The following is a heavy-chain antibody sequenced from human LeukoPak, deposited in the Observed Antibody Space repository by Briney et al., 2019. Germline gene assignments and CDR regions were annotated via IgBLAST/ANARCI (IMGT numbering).Heavy chain of an antibody. J-gene: IGHJ6*03. CDR3: ERDRILYIYYYYMDV. Sequence: SQTLSLTCAISGDSVSNNSAAWNWIRQSPSRGLEWLGRTYYRSKWYSDYPLSVKSRITINPDTSKNQFSLQLNSVTPDDTAMYYCERDRILYIYYYYMDVWGKGTTVTVSS. CDR2: TYYRSKWYS. CDR1: GDSVSNNSAA. D-gene: IGHD2/OR15-2a*01. V-gene: IGHV6-1*01.